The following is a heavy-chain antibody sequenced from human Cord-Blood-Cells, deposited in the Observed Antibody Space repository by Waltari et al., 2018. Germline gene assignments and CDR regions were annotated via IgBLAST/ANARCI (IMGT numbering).Heavy chain of an antibody. CDR1: GFTFSSDA. CDR2: ISGSGCST. D-gene: IGHD6-19*01. Sequence: EVQLLESGGGLVQPGGSLRLSCAASGFTFSSDAMSWVRQAPGKGVEWVSAISGSGCSTYYADSVKGRFTISRDKSKNTLYLQMNSLRAEDTAVYYCAKDSEWLVPLGVDYWGQGTLVTVSS. J-gene: IGHJ4*02. CDR3: AKDSEWLVPLGVDY. V-gene: IGHV3-23*01.